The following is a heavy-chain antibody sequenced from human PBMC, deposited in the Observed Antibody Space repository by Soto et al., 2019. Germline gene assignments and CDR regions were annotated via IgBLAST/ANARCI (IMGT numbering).Heavy chain of an antibody. D-gene: IGHD4-17*01. J-gene: IGHJ3*02. CDR2: IYSSGCT. CDR1: GGSISSGGYY. Sequence: QVQLQESGPGLVKPSQTLSLTCTVSGGSISSGGYYWSWIRQHPGKGLERIGYIYSSGCTYYNPSLKSRVTISVDTSKNQFSLKLSSVSAADTAVYYCARAEGNYGDYLAAFDIWGQGTMDTVSS. CDR3: ARAEGNYGDYLAAFDI. V-gene: IGHV4-31*03.